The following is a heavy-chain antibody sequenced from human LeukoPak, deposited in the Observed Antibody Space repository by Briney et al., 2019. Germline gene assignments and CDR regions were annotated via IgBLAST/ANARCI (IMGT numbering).Heavy chain of an antibody. CDR1: GFTVSNNY. D-gene: IGHD6-19*01. CDR3: ARDTISSGWLRGLEY. CDR2: IYSGGST. J-gene: IGHJ4*02. V-gene: IGHV3-53*01. Sequence: GGSLRLSCAASGFTVSNNYVSWVRQAPGKGLEWVSVIYSGGSTYYVDSVKGRFTISRDNSKNTLYLQMNSLRAEDTAIYYCARDTISSGWLRGLEYWGQGTLVTVSS.